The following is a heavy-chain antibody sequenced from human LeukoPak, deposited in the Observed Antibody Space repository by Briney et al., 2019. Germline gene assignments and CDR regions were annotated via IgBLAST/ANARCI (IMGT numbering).Heavy chain of an antibody. V-gene: IGHV6-1*01. Sequence: SQTLSLTCAISGDSFSSNSAAWNWLRQSPSRGLEWLGSAYYRSKWYNDYAVSVKSRITINPDTSKNQFSMQLNSVTPEDTAVYYCARDRSIAAPDYYYYGMDVWGQGTTVTVSS. CDR3: ARDRSIAAPDYYYYGMDV. CDR2: AYYRSKWYN. J-gene: IGHJ6*02. CDR1: GDSFSSNSAA. D-gene: IGHD6-6*01.